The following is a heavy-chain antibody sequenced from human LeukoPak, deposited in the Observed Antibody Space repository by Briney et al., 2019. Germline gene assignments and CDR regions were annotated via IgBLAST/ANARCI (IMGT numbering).Heavy chain of an antibody. CDR1: GFIFSNNW. J-gene: IGHJ4*01. CDR2: IKGDGSET. Sequence: GGSLRLSCAASGFIFSNNWMSWVRQAPGKGLEWVANIKGDGSETYYVDSVKGRFTISRDNTRNSLYLQMNSLRADDTATYYCTRDDFSGSYCDWGHGTLVTVSS. CDR3: TRDDFSGSYCD. D-gene: IGHD1-26*01. V-gene: IGHV3-7*01.